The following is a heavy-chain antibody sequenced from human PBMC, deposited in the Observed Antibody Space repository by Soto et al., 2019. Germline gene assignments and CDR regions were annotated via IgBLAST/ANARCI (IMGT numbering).Heavy chain of an antibody. V-gene: IGHV4-59*02. D-gene: IGHD4-17*01. CDR1: GDSVSSYY. J-gene: IGHJ4*02. Sequence: SETLSLTCTVSGDSVSSYYWSWIRQPPGKGLEWIGYIYSSGSTNDNPSLKSRVTISVDTSKNQFSLKLSSVTAADTAVYYCARRYGASFDYWGQGTLVTVSS. CDR3: ARRYGASFDY. CDR2: IYSSGST.